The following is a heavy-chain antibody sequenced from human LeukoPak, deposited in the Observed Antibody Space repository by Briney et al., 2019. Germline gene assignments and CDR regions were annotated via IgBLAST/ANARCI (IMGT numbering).Heavy chain of an antibody. J-gene: IGHJ4*02. Sequence: SETLSLTCTVSGGSISSSSYYWGWIRQPPGKGLEWIGSIYYSGRTYYNPSLKSRVTTAVDTSNNQCSLKLSSVTAADTAVYYCARGRGGGYIVDYWGQGTLVTVSS. CDR2: IYYSGRT. D-gene: IGHD5-12*01. V-gene: IGHV4-39*07. CDR1: GGSISSSSYY. CDR3: ARGRGGGYIVDY.